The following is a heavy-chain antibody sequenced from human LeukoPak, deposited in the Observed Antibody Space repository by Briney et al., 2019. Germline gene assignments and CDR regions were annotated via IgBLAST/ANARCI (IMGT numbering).Heavy chain of an antibody. J-gene: IGHJ4*02. Sequence: PGGSLRLSCAASGFTFSSYWMTWVRQAPGKGLEWVANIKQDGSEKCYVGSVEGRFTISRDNAKNSLYLQMNSLRAEDTAVYYCAGGYQLLSDYFDYWGQGTLVTVSS. CDR1: GFTFSSYW. V-gene: IGHV3-7*04. D-gene: IGHD2-2*01. CDR2: IKQDGSEK. CDR3: AGGYQLLSDYFDY.